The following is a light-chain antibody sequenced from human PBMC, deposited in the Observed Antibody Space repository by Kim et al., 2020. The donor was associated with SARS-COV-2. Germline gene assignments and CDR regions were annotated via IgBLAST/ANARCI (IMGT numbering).Light chain of an antibody. J-gene: IGLJ2*01. V-gene: IGLV3-1*01. CDR2: QDN. CDR1: KLGDKY. CDR3: QAWDSSIVV. Sequence: LSPGQTASITCSGDKLGDKYVCWYQQRPGQSPVLVIYQDNKRPSGIPERFSGSNSGNTATLTISGTQAMDEADYYCQAWDSSIVVFGGGTQLTVL.